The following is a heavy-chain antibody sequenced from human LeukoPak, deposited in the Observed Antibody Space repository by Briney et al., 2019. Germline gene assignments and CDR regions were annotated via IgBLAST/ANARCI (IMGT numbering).Heavy chain of an antibody. D-gene: IGHD3-22*01. Sequence: GGSLRLSCAASGFTFSSYAMSWVRQAPGKGLEWVSAISGSGGSTYYADSVKGRFTISRDNSKNTLYLQMNSLRAEDTAVYYCARVSQGSPLDYYDSSGYYGGYYFDYWGQGTLVTVSS. V-gene: IGHV3-23*01. J-gene: IGHJ4*02. CDR3: ARVSQGSPLDYYDSSGYYGGYYFDY. CDR1: GFTFSSYA. CDR2: ISGSGGST.